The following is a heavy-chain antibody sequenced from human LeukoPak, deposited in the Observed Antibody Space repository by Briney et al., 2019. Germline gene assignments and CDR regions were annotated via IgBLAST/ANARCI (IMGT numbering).Heavy chain of an antibody. CDR1: GGTFSSYG. J-gene: IGHJ6*03. Sequence: GASVKVSCKASGGTFSSYGISWVRQAPGQGLEWMGGIIPIFGTPNYAQKFQGRVTITTDESTSTAYMELSSLRSEGTAVYYCARGPFSSSSSGPYYYYYYMDVWGKGTTVTVSS. CDR3: ARGPFSSSSSGPYYYYYYMDV. D-gene: IGHD6-6*01. V-gene: IGHV1-69*05. CDR2: IIPIFGTP.